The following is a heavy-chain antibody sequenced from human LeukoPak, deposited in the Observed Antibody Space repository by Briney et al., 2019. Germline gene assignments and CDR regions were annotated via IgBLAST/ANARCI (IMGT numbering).Heavy chain of an antibody. CDR3: ARLRRGYSGYDYGYYYYMDV. D-gene: IGHD5-12*01. J-gene: IGHJ6*03. CDR2: IYYSGST. V-gene: IGHV4-39*01. Sequence: PSETLSLTYTVSGGSISSSSYYWGWIRQPPGKGLEWIGSIYYSGSTYYNPSLKSRVTISVDTSKNQFSLKLSSVTAADTAVYYCARLRRGYSGYDYGYYYYMDVWGKGTTVTVSS. CDR1: GGSISSSSYY.